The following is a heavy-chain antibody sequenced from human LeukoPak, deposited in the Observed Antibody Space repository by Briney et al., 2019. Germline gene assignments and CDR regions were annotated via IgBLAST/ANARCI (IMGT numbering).Heavy chain of an antibody. CDR2: IIPIFGTA. D-gene: IGHD5-24*01. CDR3: ARDTGRDGYNYFEY. CDR1: GGTFSSYA. J-gene: IGHJ4*02. Sequence: ASVKVSCKASGGTFSSYAISWVRQAPGQGLEWMGGIIPIFGTANYAQKFQGRVTITTDESTSTAYMELSSLRSEDTAVYYCARDTGRDGYNYFEYWGQGTLVTVSS. V-gene: IGHV1-69*05.